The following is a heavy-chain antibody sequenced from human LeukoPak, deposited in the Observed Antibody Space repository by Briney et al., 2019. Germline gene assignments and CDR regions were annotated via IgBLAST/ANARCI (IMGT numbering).Heavy chain of an antibody. D-gene: IGHD4-17*01. J-gene: IGHJ4*02. CDR1: GGTFSSYA. CDR3: ARSEGGHDYGDYDFDY. V-gene: IGHV1-69*13. Sequence: ASVKVSCKASGGTFSSYAISWVRQAPGQGLEWMGGIIPIFGTANYAQKFQGRVTITADESTSTAYMELSSLRSEDTAVYYCARSEGGHDYGDYDFDYWGQGTLVTVSS. CDR2: IIPIFGTA.